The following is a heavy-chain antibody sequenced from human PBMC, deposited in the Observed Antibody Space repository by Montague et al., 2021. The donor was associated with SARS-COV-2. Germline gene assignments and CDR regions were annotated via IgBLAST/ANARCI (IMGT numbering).Heavy chain of an antibody. J-gene: IGHJ6*03. V-gene: IGHV4-34*01. CDR3: ARGLQRVVPGVLGVGPYYYYYYMTS. D-gene: IGHD2-2*01. Sequence: SETLSLTCAVYGGSFSGYYWSWIRQPPGKGLEWIGEINHSGSTKYNPSLKSRVTISVDTSKNQFSLKLSSVTAADTAVYYCARGLQRVVPGVLGVGPYYYYYYMTSGAKGPRSPSP. CDR2: INHSGST. CDR1: GGSFSGYY.